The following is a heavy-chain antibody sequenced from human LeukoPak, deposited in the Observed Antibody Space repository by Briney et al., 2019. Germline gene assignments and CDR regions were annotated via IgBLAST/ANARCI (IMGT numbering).Heavy chain of an antibody. Sequence: GGSLRPSCAASGFTFSSYAMSWVRQAPGKGLEWVAVISYDGSNKYYADSVKGRFTISRDNSKNTLYLQMNSLRAEDTAVYYCAREWELPYYFDYWGQGTLVTVSS. CDR3: AREWELPYYFDY. D-gene: IGHD1-26*01. CDR1: GFTFSSYA. CDR2: ISYDGSNK. J-gene: IGHJ4*02. V-gene: IGHV3-30*04.